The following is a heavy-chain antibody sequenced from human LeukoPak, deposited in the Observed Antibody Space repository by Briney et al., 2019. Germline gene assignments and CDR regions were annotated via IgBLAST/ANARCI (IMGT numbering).Heavy chain of an antibody. V-gene: IGHV3-73*01. CDR3: AKVIREVDMSHDY. D-gene: IGHD5-24*01. CDR1: GFTFSGSK. J-gene: IGHJ4*02. Sequence: GGSLKLSCVASGFTFSGSKMHWVRQASGKGLEWVGRITSKADSYSTIYAASVKGRFTISRDNSKNTLYLQMNSLRAEDTAVYYCAKVIREVDMSHDYWGQGALVTVSS. CDR2: ITSKADSYST.